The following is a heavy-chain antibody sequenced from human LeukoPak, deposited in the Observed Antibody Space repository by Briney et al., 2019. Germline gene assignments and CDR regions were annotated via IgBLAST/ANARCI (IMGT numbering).Heavy chain of an antibody. J-gene: IGHJ3*02. D-gene: IGHD3-10*01. CDR1: GFSVSDNY. V-gene: IGHV3-53*01. CDR2: ICRGGST. Sequence: SGGSLRLSCASSGFSVSDNYMTWVRQAPGKGLEWVSVICRGGSTYYADSVKGRFTISRDNSKNMVYLQMNSLRVEDTAVYYCARGGAYGSGNHYRGGAFDIWGQGTMVTVSS. CDR3: ARGGAYGSGNHYRGGAFDI.